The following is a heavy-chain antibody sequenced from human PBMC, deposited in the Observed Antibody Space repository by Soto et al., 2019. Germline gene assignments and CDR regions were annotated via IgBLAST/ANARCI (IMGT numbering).Heavy chain of an antibody. CDR2: IYYSGST. Sequence: SETLSLTCTVSGGSISSGGYYWSWIRQHPGKGLEWIGYIYYSGSTYYNPSLKSRVTISVDTSKNQFSLKLSSVTAAYTAVYYCASWVRTPPESDYWGQGTLVTVSS. CDR1: GGSISSGGYY. V-gene: IGHV4-31*03. D-gene: IGHD5-12*01. J-gene: IGHJ4*02. CDR3: ASWVRTPPESDY.